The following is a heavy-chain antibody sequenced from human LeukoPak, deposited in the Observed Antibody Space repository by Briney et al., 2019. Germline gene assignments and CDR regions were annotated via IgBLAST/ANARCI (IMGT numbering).Heavy chain of an antibody. V-gene: IGHV4-34*01. D-gene: IGHD6-13*01. CDR3: ARGRGSSWLYYFDY. CDR1: GGSFSGYY. J-gene: IGHJ4*02. Sequence: SETPSLTCAVYGGSFSGYYWSWIRQPPGKRLEWIGEINHSGSTNYNPSLKSRVTISVDTSKNQFSLKLSSVTAADTAVYYCARGRGSSWLYYFDYWGQGTLVTVSS. CDR2: INHSGST.